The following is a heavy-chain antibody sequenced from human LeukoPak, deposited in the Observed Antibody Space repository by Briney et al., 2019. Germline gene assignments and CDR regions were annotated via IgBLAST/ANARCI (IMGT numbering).Heavy chain of an antibody. D-gene: IGHD3-16*01. CDR1: DDSITIYY. CDR2: IDHTGIT. V-gene: IGHV4-59*01. Sequence: SETLSLTCTVSDDSITIYYWSWIRQPPGKGLEWIGYIDHTGITNYNPSLNSRVTISRDTSKNHFSLELSSATAADTAVCYCARVGYYSYYYYMDVWGKGTTVTVSS. CDR3: ARVGYYSYYYYMDV. J-gene: IGHJ6*03.